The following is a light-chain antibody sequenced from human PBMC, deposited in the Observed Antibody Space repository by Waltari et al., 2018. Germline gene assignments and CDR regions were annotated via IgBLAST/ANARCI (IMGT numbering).Light chain of an antibody. CDR2: EVN. J-gene: IGLJ3*02. Sequence: QSALTQPPSASGSPGQSVTISCTGPSTDINTYNYVSWYQQHPDKAPKLIIFEVNKRPSGVPDLFSGSKSGNTASLTVSGLQAEDEADYYCSSYTGSNILVFGGGTKLTVL. CDR1: STDINTYNY. V-gene: IGLV2-8*01. CDR3: SSYTGSNILV.